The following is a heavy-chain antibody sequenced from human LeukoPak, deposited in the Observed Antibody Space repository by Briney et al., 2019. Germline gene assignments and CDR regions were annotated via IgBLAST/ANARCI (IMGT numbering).Heavy chain of an antibody. CDR2: IIPIFGIA. D-gene: IGHD3-22*01. J-gene: IGHJ3*02. CDR3: ARDQWSYYDSQPQRNAAFDI. CDR1: GGTFSGYA. V-gene: IGHV1-69*04. Sequence: SVKVSCKASGGTFSGYAISWVRQAPGQGLEWMGRIIPIFGIANYAQKFQGRVTITADKSTSTAYMELSSLRSEDTAVYYCARDQWSYYDSQPQRNAAFDIWGHGTMVTVSS.